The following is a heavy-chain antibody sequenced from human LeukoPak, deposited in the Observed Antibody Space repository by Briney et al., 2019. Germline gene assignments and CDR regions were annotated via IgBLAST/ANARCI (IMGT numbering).Heavy chain of an antibody. V-gene: IGHV3-53*01. J-gene: IGHJ3*02. CDR1: GFTVSSNH. CDR3: AREDYRGNTRAFDI. CDR2: IYSGGST. D-gene: IGHD4-23*01. Sequence: GGSLRLSCAASGFTVSSNHMSWVRQAPGKGLEWVSLIYSGGSTYYADSVKGRFTISRDNSKNTLYLQMNSLRAEDTAVYYCAREDYRGNTRAFDIWGQGTMVTVSS.